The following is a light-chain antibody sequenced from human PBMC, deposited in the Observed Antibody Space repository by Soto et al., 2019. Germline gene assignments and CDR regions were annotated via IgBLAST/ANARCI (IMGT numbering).Light chain of an antibody. J-gene: IGKJ5*01. CDR3: QQYGSSLF. V-gene: IGKV3-20*01. CDR2: GAS. CDR1: QSFINNY. Sequence: EIVLTQSPGTLSLSPGERATLSCRASQSFINNYLAWYQQKPGQAPRLLIYGASNRATGIPDRFSGSGSGTDFTLTISRLEPEDFAVYYCQQYGSSLFFGQGTRLEIK.